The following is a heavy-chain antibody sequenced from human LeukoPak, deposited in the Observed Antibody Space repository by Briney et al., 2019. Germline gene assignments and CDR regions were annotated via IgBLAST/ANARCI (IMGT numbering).Heavy chain of an antibody. J-gene: IGHJ4*02. D-gene: IGHD6-13*01. CDR1: VGSISSYY. CDR2: VHTSGST. CDR3: AREGSATGRGIEY. V-gene: IGHV4-4*07. Sequence: SETLSLTCTVSVGSISSYYWSWIRHPAGTGLEWIGHVHTSGSTHYNPSLKSRVTMSVDTSKNQFSLKLSSVTAADTAVYYCAREGSATGRGIEYWGQGTLVTVSS.